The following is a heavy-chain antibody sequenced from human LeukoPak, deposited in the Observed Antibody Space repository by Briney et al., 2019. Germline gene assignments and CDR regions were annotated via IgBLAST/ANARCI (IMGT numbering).Heavy chain of an antibody. D-gene: IGHD6-25*01. V-gene: IGHV3-23*01. J-gene: IGHJ4*02. CDR2: VSGNGAGT. CDR3: AKTPWYSSGGSIDY. Sequence: GGSLRLSCAASRFTFSSYAMSWVRQAPGKGLEWVSGVSGNGAGTYYADSVKGRFTISRDNSKNMLYLQMNSLRAEDTAVYYCAKTPWYSSGGSIDYWGQGTLVTVSS. CDR1: RFTFSSYA.